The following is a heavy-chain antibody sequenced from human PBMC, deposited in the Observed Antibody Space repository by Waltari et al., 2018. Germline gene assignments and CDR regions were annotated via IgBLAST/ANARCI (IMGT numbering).Heavy chain of an antibody. J-gene: IGHJ5*02. CDR2: IYTSGST. Sequence: QVQLQESGPGLVKPSETLSLPCPVSGGSISSYYWLWIRQPAGKGLEWIGRIYTSGSTNYNPSLKSRVTMSVDTSKNQFSLKLSSVTAADTAVYYCARSMYSSSWYWFDPWGQGTLVTVSS. CDR1: GGSISSYY. CDR3: ARSMYSSSWYWFDP. D-gene: IGHD6-13*01. V-gene: IGHV4-4*07.